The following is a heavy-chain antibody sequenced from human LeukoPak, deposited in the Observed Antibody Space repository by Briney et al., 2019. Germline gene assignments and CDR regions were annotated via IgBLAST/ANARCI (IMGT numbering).Heavy chain of an antibody. CDR1: GGSISSSSYY. D-gene: IGHD6-19*01. V-gene: IGHV4-39*01. J-gene: IGHJ6*02. Sequence: KTSETLSLTCTVSGGSISSSSYYWGWIRQPPGKGLEWIGSIYYSGSTYYNPSLKSRVTISVDTSKNQFSLKLSSVTAADTAMYYCGAGTDHYYYYYGMDVWGQGTTVTVSS. CDR2: IYYSGST. CDR3: GAGTDHYYYYYGMDV.